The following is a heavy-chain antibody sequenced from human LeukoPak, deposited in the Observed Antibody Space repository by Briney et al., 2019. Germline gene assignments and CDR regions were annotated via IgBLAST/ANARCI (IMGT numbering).Heavy chain of an antibody. J-gene: IGHJ4*02. CDR3: ARFSHYSSSSGGGY. CDR1: GYTFTVYY. Sequence: ASVTVSCTASGYTFTVYYIHWVRQAPGQGLEWMGRIYPDSGDTNYAQEFQGRVTMTRDTSISTAYMELSSLTSDDTAVYYCARFSHYSSSSGGGYWGQGTLVTVSS. D-gene: IGHD6-6*01. V-gene: IGHV1-2*06. CDR2: IYPDSGDT.